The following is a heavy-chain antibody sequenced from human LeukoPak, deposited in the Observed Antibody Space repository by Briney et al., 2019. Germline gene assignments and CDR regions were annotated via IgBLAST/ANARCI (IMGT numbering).Heavy chain of an antibody. D-gene: IGHD1-26*01. Sequence: GRSLRLSCAASGFTFSSYAMHWVRQAPGKGLEWVAVMSYDGSNKYYADSVKGRFTISRDNSKNTLYLQMNSLRAEDTAVYYCVRGGSYLSPLGYFDYWGQGTLVTVSS. V-gene: IGHV3-30-3*01. CDR3: VRGGSYLSPLGYFDY. J-gene: IGHJ4*02. CDR1: GFTFSSYA. CDR2: MSYDGSNK.